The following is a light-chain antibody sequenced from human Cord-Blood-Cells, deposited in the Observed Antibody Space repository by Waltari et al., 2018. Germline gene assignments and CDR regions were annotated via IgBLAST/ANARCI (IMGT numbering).Light chain of an antibody. Sequence: EIVMTQCPSTRSVSPGERATISCRASQSVSSNLAWYQQKRGKAPRLLIYGASTRATGIPARFSGSGSGTEFTLTISSLQSEDFAVYYCQQYNNWPRWTFGQGTKVEIK. CDR2: GAS. CDR3: QQYNNWPRWT. CDR1: QSVSSN. V-gene: IGKV3-15*01. J-gene: IGKJ1*01.